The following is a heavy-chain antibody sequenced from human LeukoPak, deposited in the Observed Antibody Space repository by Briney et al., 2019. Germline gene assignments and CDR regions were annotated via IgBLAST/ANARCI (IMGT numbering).Heavy chain of an antibody. D-gene: IGHD6-25*01. CDR2: INPNSGDR. V-gene: IGHV1-2*02. J-gene: IGHJ4*02. Sequence: ASVKVSCKASGYTFTGYYMHWVRRAPGQGLEWMGWINPNSGDRNYAQKFQGRVTMTRDTSISTAYMELSGLRSDDTAVYYCARDLTVQAAAAIVYYFDYWGQGNLVTVSP. CDR3: ARDLTVQAAAAIVYYFDY. CDR1: GYTFTGYY.